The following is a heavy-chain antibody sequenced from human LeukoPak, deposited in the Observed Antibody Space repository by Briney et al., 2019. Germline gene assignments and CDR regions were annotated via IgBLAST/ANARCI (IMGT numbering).Heavy chain of an antibody. J-gene: IGHJ4*02. CDR1: GDSISSSSYY. Sequence: SETLSLTCTVSGDSISSSSYYWSWIRQPPGKGLEWIGETNHSGSTNYNPSLKSRVTISVDTSKNQFSLKLSSVTAADTAVYYCARGRAIWYYDFWSGYHPFDYWGQGTLVTVSS. V-gene: IGHV4-39*07. CDR2: TNHSGST. CDR3: ARGRAIWYYDFWSGYHPFDY. D-gene: IGHD3-3*01.